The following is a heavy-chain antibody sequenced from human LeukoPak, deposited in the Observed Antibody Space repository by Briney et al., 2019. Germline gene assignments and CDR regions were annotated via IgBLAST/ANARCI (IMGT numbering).Heavy chain of an antibody. Sequence: SETLSLTCTVSGGSVSTYYWSWIRQPAGKGLEFIGRFFTSGTSGTTNYNPSLKSRVTMSLDTSKNQFSLKLSSVTAADTAVYYCAGGKYSYGSFDYWGQGTLVTVSS. V-gene: IGHV4-4*07. D-gene: IGHD5-18*01. J-gene: IGHJ4*02. CDR2: FFTSGTSGTT. CDR1: GGSVSTYY. CDR3: AGGKYSYGSFDY.